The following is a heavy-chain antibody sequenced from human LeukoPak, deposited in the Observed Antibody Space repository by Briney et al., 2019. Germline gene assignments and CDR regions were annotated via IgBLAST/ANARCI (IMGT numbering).Heavy chain of an antibody. J-gene: IGHJ5*02. CDR2: TYYKSKWYN. V-gene: IGHV6-1*01. CDR3: ASEAS. Sequence: SQTLSLTCAVSGDSVSSNSAAWHWIRQSPSRGLEWLGRTYYKSKWYNDYALSVKSRIAINPDTSKNQFSLRLNSVTAADTAVYYCASEASWGQGTLVTVSS. CDR1: GDSVSSNSAA.